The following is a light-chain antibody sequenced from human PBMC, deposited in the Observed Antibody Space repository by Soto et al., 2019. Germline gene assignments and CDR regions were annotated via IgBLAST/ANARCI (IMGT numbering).Light chain of an antibody. CDR3: SSHTSRSTR. J-gene: IGLJ1*01. CDR2: EVS. CDR1: SSDVGSYNY. Sequence: QSVLTQPACVSGSPGQSITISCTGTSSDVGSYNYVSWYQQHPGKAPKLMIYEVSDRPSGISSRFSGSKSGNTASLTISGLQTEDEADYYCSSHTSRSTRLGTVPKVPV. V-gene: IGLV2-14*01.